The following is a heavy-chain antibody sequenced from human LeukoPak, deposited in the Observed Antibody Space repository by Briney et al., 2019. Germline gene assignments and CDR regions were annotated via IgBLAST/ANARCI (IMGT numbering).Heavy chain of an antibody. V-gene: IGHV4-34*01. Sequence: KPSETLSLTCAVYGGSLSGYYWSWIRQPPGKGLEWIGEINHSGSTNYNPSLKSRVTISVDTSKNQFSLKLSSVTAADTAVYYCARARLRWFDPWGQGTLVTVSS. CDR3: ARARLRWFDP. J-gene: IGHJ5*02. CDR1: GGSLSGYY. CDR2: INHSGST.